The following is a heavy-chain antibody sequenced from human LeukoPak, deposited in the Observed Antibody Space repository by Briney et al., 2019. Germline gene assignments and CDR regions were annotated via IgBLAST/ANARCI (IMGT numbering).Heavy chain of an antibody. CDR3: ARVTRGGYDGYFDY. D-gene: IGHD5-12*01. V-gene: IGHV3-30*02. CDR2: IRYDGSNK. Sequence: GGSLRLSCAASGFTFSSYGIHWVRQAPGKGLEWVAFIRYDGSNKYYTDSVKGRFTISRDNSKNTLYLQMNSLRAGDTAVYYCARVTRGGYDGYFDYWGQGTLVTVSS. J-gene: IGHJ4*02. CDR1: GFTFSSYG.